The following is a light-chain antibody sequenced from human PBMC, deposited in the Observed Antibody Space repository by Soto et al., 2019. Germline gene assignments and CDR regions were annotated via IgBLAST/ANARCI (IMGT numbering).Light chain of an antibody. CDR3: SSYAGGNNLV. V-gene: IGLV2-8*01. CDR1: SSDVGAYDY. J-gene: IGLJ3*02. Sequence: QSALTQPPSASGSPGQSVTISCTGTSSDVGAYDYVSWYQQHPGKAPKLMIYEVTKRPSGVPDRFSVSKSGNTASLTVSGLQAEDEADFYCSSYAGGNNLVFGGGTKLTVL. CDR2: EVT.